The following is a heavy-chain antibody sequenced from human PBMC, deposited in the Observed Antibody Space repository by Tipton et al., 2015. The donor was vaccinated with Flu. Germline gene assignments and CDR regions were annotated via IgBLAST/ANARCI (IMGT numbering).Heavy chain of an antibody. V-gene: IGHV4-4*02. Sequence: TLSLTCVVSGGSIGRSTWWTWVRQPPGKGLEWIGEIFHSGNTNYNPSLESRVTISVDKSKNQFSLKLTSVTAADTAVYHCAAADLAGNFGYWGQGILVTVSS. CDR3: AAADLAGNFGY. CDR1: GGSIGRSTW. D-gene: IGHD1-14*01. J-gene: IGHJ4*02. CDR2: IFHSGNT.